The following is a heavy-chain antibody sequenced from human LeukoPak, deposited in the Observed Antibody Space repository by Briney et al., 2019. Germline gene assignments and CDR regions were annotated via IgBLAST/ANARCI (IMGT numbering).Heavy chain of an antibody. CDR2: INPSGGST. CDR1: GYTFTSYY. D-gene: IGHD3-9*01. CDR3: ARDRFAIDILTGYGFDY. V-gene: IGHV1-46*01. J-gene: IGHJ4*02. Sequence: ASVKVSCKASGYTFTSYYMHWVRQAPGQGLEWMGIINPSGGSTSYAQTFQGRVTMTRDTSTSTVYMELSSLRSEDTAVYYCARDRFAIDILTGYGFDYWGQGTLVTVPS.